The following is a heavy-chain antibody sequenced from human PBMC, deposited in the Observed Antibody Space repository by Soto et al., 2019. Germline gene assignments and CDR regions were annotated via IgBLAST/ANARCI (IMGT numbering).Heavy chain of an antibody. CDR3: GWGVRELLGLGGMDV. J-gene: IGHJ6*02. CDR2: IIPIFGTA. V-gene: IGHV1-69*13. D-gene: IGHD1-7*01. Sequence: ASVKVSCKASGGTFSSYAISWVRQAPGQGLEWMGGIIPIFGTANYAQKFQGRVTITADESTSTAYMELSSLRFEDTAVYYCGWGVRELLGLGGMDVWGQGTTVTVSS. CDR1: GGTFSSYA.